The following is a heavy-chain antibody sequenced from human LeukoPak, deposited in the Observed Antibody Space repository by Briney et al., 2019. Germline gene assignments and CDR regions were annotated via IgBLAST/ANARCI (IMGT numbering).Heavy chain of an antibody. CDR1: GYPFTSYG. CDR2: ISAYNGKT. CDR3: ARDPRLEYYDTSGYYYNYYYGMDV. V-gene: IGHV1-18*01. J-gene: IGHJ6*02. Sequence: ASVKVSCKASGYPFTSYGISWVRQAPGQGLEWMGWISAYNGKTNYAQMLQGRVTMTIGTSTSTAYVELRSLSSDDTAVYYCARDPRLEYYDTSGYYYNYYYGMDVWGQGTTVTVSS. D-gene: IGHD3-22*01.